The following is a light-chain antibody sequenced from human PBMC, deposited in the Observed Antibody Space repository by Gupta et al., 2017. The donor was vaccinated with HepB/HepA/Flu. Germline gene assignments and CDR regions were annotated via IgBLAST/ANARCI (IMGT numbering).Light chain of an antibody. V-gene: IGKV2D-29*01. Sequence: DIVMTQAPLSLSVTPGQSASISCTSSQSLLDSNGKTYLYWYLQKAGQPPQLLIYEVSNRFSGVPDRFSGSGSGTDFTLKISRVEAEDVGTYYCKQSIEHPKTFGQGTKVEI. CDR2: EVS. CDR1: QSLLDSNGKTY. CDR3: KQSIEHPKT. J-gene: IGKJ1*01.